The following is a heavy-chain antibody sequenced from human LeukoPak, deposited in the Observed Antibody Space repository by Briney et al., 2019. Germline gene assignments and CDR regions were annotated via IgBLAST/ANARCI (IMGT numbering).Heavy chain of an antibody. D-gene: IGHD1-26*01. Sequence: GASVRVSCKTSGYTFTSSHAHWVRQAPGQGLEWMGLVNCGDGYTNYAQKLQGRVSVTADTSTSTLYMDLTSLTTEDTAIYYCARDRGRSYSIDYWGQGTLVTVSS. J-gene: IGHJ4*02. V-gene: IGHV1-46*01. CDR1: GYTFTSSH. CDR2: VNCGDGYT. CDR3: ARDRGRSYSIDY.